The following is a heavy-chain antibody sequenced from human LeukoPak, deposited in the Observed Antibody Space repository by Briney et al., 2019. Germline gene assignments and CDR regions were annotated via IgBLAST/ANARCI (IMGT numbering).Heavy chain of an antibody. CDR2: IYSGGST. D-gene: IGHD1-1*01. J-gene: IGHJ4*02. CDR1: GFTVSSNY. V-gene: IGHV3-53*05. Sequence: GGSLRLSCAASGFTVSSNYMNWVRQALGKGLEWVSIIYSGGSTYYEGSVKGRFTISRDISKNTLYLQMNSLRPEDTAVYYCAKEGTMSSGTRDFDYWGQGTLVTVSS. CDR3: AKEGTMSSGTRDFDY.